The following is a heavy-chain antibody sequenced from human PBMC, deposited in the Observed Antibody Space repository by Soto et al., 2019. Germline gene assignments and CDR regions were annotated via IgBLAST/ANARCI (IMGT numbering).Heavy chain of an antibody. Sequence: PSDTLSLTCAVSGYSISSGYYWGWIRQPPGKGLEWIGSIYHSGSTYYNPSLKSRVTISVDTSKNQFSLKLSSVTAADTAVYYCENTLSGYYDYWGQGTLVNVSS. CDR3: ENTLSGYYDY. D-gene: IGHD3-22*01. V-gene: IGHV4-38-2*01. CDR2: IYHSGST. J-gene: IGHJ4*02. CDR1: GYSISSGYY.